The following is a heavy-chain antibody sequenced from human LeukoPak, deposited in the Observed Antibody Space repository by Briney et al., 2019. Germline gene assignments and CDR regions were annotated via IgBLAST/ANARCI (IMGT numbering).Heavy chain of an antibody. V-gene: IGHV4-38-2*02. CDR1: GYSISSDSY. Sequence: NSSETLSLTCTVSGYSISSDSYWGWIRQPPGKGLEWIGSIYHGGNTYYNPSLKSRVTISVDMSKSQFSLKLSSVTAADTAVYYCAKAKRSITLFGLVPFDYWGQGTLVTVSS. J-gene: IGHJ4*02. CDR2: IYHGGNT. CDR3: AKAKRSITLFGLVPFDY. D-gene: IGHD3-3*01.